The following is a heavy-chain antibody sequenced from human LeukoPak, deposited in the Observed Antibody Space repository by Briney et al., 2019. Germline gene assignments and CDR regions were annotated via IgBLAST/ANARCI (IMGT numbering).Heavy chain of an antibody. CDR3: ARRLQWLVRGDFDY. CDR2: INHSGST. CDR1: GGSFSGYY. Sequence: SETLSLTCAVYGGSFSGYYWSWIRQPPGKGLEWIGEINHSGSTNYNPSLKSRVTISVDTSKNQFSLKLSSVPAADTAVYYCARRLQWLVRGDFDYWGQGTLVTVSS. V-gene: IGHV4-34*01. D-gene: IGHD6-19*01. J-gene: IGHJ4*02.